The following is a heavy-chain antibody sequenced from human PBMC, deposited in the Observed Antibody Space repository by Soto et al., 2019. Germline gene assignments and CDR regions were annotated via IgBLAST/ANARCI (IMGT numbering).Heavy chain of an antibody. V-gene: IGHV3-48*02. D-gene: IGHD1-26*01. CDR3: ARGVGATEYFQH. J-gene: IGHJ1*01. CDR1: GFTFSSYN. CDR2: ISSSSSTI. Sequence: EVQLVESGGGLVQPGGSLRLSCAASGFTFSSYNMNWVRQAPGKGLEWVSYISSSSSTIYYAEAVKGRFTISRDNAKNSLYLQMNSLRDEDTSVYYCARGVGATEYFQHWGQGTLVSVSS.